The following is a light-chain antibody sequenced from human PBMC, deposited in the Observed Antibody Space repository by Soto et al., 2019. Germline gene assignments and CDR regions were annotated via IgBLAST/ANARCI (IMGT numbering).Light chain of an antibody. J-gene: IGKJ4*01. CDR3: KQRSNWPLT. Sequence: EIVLTQSPATLSLSPGERATLSCRASQSVSSYLAWYQQKPGQAPRLLIYDASNRATGIPARFSGSGSGTAFTLTISRLEPEDFAIYSCKQRSNWPLTFGGGTKVEIK. V-gene: IGKV3-11*01. CDR2: DAS. CDR1: QSVSSY.